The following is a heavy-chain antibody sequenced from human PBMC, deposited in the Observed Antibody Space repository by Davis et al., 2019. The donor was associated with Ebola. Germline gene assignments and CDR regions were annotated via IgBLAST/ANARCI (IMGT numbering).Heavy chain of an antibody. CDR1: GYTFTSYY. J-gene: IGHJ4*02. V-gene: IGHV1-46*01. Sequence: ASVKVSCKASGYTFTSYYMHWVRQAPGQGLEWMGIINPSGCSTSYAQKFQGRVTITADESTSTAYMELSSLRSEDTAVYYCARDRYSDGSGYFFEQSHWGQGTLVTVSS. CDR3: ARDRYSDGSGYFFEQSH. CDR2: INPSGCST. D-gene: IGHD3-22*01.